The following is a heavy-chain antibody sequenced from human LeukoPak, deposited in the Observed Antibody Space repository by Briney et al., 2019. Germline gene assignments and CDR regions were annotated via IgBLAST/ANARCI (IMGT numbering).Heavy chain of an antibody. CDR1: GYTFTGYY. CDR3: AREGCSSTSCYLSHYWYFDL. J-gene: IGHJ2*01. CDR2: INPNSGGT. D-gene: IGHD2-2*01. V-gene: IGHV1-2*04. Sequence: ASVKVSCTASGYTFTGYYMHWVRQAPGQGLEWMEWINPNSGGTNYAQKFQGWVTMTRDTSISTAYMELSRLRSDDTAVYYCAREGCSSTSCYLSHYWYFDLWGRGTLVTVSS.